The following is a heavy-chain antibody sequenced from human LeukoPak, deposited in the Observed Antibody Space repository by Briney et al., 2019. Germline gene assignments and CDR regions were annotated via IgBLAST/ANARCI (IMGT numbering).Heavy chain of an antibody. CDR2: MSGSGSDI. D-gene: IGHD6-13*01. J-gene: IGHJ4*02. Sequence: GGSLRLSCAPCGFIFRNYHMGGLRQAPGKGLECVSYMSGSGSDIYCADSVKGRFTISRDNGRNSLYLQMNSVRAEDSAVYYCAGDIVAPGLFFDSWGQGTLVTVSS. V-gene: IGHV3-11*04. CDR1: GFIFRNYH. CDR3: AGDIVAPGLFFDS.